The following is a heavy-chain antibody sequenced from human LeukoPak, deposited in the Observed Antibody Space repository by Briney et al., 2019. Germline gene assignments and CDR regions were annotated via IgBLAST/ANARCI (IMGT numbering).Heavy chain of an antibody. D-gene: IGHD3-3*01. J-gene: IGHJ4*02. V-gene: IGHV3-9*01. CDR3: AKGPGYYDFWSGLPYYFDY. CDR2: ISWNSGSI. CDR1: GFTFDDYA. Sequence: PGGSLRLSCAASGFTFDDYAMRWVRQAPGKGLEWVSGISWNSGSIGYADSVKGRFTISRDNAKNSLYLQMNSLRAEDTALYYCAKGPGYYDFWSGLPYYFDYWGQGTLVTVSS.